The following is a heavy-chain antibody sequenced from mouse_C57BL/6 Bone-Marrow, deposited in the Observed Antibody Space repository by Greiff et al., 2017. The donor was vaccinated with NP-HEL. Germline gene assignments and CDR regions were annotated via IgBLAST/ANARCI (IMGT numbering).Heavy chain of an antibody. V-gene: IGHV14-4*01. Sequence: EVKLMESGAELVRPGASVKLSCTASGFNIKDDYMHWVKQRPEQGLEWIGWIDPENGDTEYASKFQGKATITADTSSNTAYLQLSSLTSEDTAVYYCTTVYGSSYYAMDYWGQGTSVTVSS. CDR3: TTVYGSSYYAMDY. J-gene: IGHJ4*01. CDR2: IDPENGDT. D-gene: IGHD1-1*01. CDR1: GFNIKDDY.